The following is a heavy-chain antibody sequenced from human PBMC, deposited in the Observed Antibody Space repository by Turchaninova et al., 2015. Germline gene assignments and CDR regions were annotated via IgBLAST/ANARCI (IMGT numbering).Heavy chain of an antibody. CDR1: GYSIPSSYS. J-gene: IGHJ6*03. V-gene: IGHV4-38-2*01. CDR3: ARHFSYYSHYMDV. Sequence: QVQLQESGPGLVKPSETLSLTSAVSGYSIPSSYSWGWIRQPPGKGLEWIGSIYTRWSTYYNPSLKSRVTISVDTSKNQHSLKLSPVTAADTAVYYCARHFSYYSHYMDVWGKGTTVTVSS. CDR2: IYTRWST.